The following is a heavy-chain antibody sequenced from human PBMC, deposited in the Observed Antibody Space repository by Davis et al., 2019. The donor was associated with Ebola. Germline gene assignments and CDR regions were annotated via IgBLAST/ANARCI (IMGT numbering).Heavy chain of an antibody. Sequence: MPSETLSLTCAVYGGSFSGYYWSWIRQPPGKGLEWIGEINHSGSTNYNPSLKSRVTISVDTSKNQFSLKLSSVTAADTAVYYCARDKVAHYYDSSGYYSAAEYFQHWGQGTLVTVSS. CDR1: GGSFSGYY. J-gene: IGHJ1*01. CDR3: ARDKVAHYYDSSGYYSAAEYFQH. V-gene: IGHV4-34*01. CDR2: INHSGST. D-gene: IGHD3-22*01.